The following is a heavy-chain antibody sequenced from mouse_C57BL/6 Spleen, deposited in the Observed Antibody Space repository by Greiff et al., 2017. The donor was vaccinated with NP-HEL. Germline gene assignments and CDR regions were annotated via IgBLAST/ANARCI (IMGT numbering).Heavy chain of an antibody. CDR3: ARSGVLRGPNYFDY. CDR1: GYAFSSYW. Sequence: QVQLQQSGAELVKPGASVKISCKASGYAFSSYWMNWVKQRPGKGLEWIGQIYPGDGDTNYNGKFKGKATLTADKSSSTAYMQLSSLTSEDSAVYFCARSGVLRGPNYFDYWGQGTTLTVSS. CDR2: IYPGDGDT. J-gene: IGHJ2*01. D-gene: IGHD1-1*01. V-gene: IGHV1-80*01.